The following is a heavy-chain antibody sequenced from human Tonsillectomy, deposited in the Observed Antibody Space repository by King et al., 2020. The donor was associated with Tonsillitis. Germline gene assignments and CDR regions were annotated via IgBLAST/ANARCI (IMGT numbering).Heavy chain of an antibody. D-gene: IGHD2-2*01. Sequence: VQLVESGGGVVQPGRSLRLSCAASGFTFSSYAMHWVRQAPGKGLEWVAVISYDGSNQYYADSVKGRFTTSRDNSKNTLYLQMNSLRAEDTAVFYCARNTLQSCSIPTCYGSYGMDVWGQGTTVTVSS. CDR2: ISYDGSNQ. V-gene: IGHV3-30*04. CDR3: ARNTLQSCSIPTCYGSYGMDV. CDR1: GFTFSSYA. J-gene: IGHJ6*02.